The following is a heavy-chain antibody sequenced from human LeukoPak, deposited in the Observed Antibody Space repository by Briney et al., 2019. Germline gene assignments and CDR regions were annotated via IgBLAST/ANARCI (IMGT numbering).Heavy chain of an antibody. Sequence: QLGGSLRLSCAASGFTFSNSAMSWVRQAPGKGLEWVSAISGSGGGTYYADSVKGRFTISRDNSKNTLYVQMNSLRAADTAVYYCAKAAGRGYNYGDYFDYWGQGTLVTVSS. CDR1: GFTFSNSA. J-gene: IGHJ4*02. D-gene: IGHD5-18*01. V-gene: IGHV3-23*01. CDR2: ISGSGGGT. CDR3: AKAAGRGYNYGDYFDY.